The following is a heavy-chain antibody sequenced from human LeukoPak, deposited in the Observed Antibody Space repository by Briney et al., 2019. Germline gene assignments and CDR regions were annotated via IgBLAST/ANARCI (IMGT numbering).Heavy chain of an antibody. CDR1: SYSISSGYY. D-gene: IGHD3-3*01. CDR3: ARVPHGETIFGVVLYWFDP. Sequence: SETLSLTCTVSSYSISSGYYWGWIRQPPGKGREWIGSIYYSGNTYYNPSLKSRVTISVDTSKNQFSLKLSSVTAADSAVYYCARVPHGETIFGVVLYWFDPWGQGTLVTVSS. CDR2: IYYSGNT. J-gene: IGHJ5*02. V-gene: IGHV4-38-2*02.